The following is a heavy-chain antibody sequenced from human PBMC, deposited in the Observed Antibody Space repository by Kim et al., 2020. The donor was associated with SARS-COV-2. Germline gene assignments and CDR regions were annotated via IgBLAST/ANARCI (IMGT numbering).Heavy chain of an antibody. D-gene: IGHD2-21*01. CDR2: IYYSGST. Sequence: SETLSLTCTVSGGSISSSSYYWGWIRQPPGKGLEWIGSIYYSGSTYYNPSLKSRVTISVDTSKNQFSLKLSSVTAADTAVYYCASEGYCGGDCYWFDPWGQGTLVTVSS. J-gene: IGHJ5*02. V-gene: IGHV4-39*01. CDR3: ASEGYCGGDCYWFDP. CDR1: GGSISSSSYY.